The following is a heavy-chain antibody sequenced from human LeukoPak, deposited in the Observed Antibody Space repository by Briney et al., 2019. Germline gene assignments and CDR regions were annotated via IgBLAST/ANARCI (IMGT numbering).Heavy chain of an antibody. CDR2: ISSGSSTI. CDR1: GFTFSSYS. CDR3: ARDGGATMVRGVATYDS. D-gene: IGHD3-10*01. V-gene: IGHV3-48*04. J-gene: IGHJ4*02. Sequence: GGSLRLSCAASGFTFSSYSMNWVRQAPGKGLEWVSYISSGSSTINYADSVKGRFTISRDNAKNSLYLQMNSLRAEDTAVYHCARDGGATMVRGVATYDSWGQGTLVTVSS.